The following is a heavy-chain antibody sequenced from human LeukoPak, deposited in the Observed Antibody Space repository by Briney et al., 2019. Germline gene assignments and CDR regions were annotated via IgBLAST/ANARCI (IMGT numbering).Heavy chain of an antibody. J-gene: IGHJ2*01. CDR3: VRSLYSSGWYRPYWYFGL. CDR1: GGSISSHN. V-gene: IGHV4-59*11. CDR2: IYYSGST. D-gene: IGHD6-19*01. Sequence: SETLSLTCTVSGGSISSHNWSWIRQPPGKGLERIGYIYYSGSTNYNPSLKSRVTISVDTSKNQFSLKLSSVTAADTAVYYCVRSLYSSGWYRPYWYFGLWGRGTLVTVSS.